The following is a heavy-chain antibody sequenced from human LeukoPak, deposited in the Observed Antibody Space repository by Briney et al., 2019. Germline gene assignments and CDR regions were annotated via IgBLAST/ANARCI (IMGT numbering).Heavy chain of an antibody. V-gene: IGHV3-11*04. J-gene: IGHJ6*03. Sequence: GGSLRLSCAASGFTFSDYYMSWIRQAPGKGLEWVSYISSSGSTIYYADSVKGRFTISRDNAKNSLYLQMNSLRAEDTAVYYCAKDLAPIAADYYYMDVWGKGTTVTVSS. CDR3: AKDLAPIAADYYYMDV. CDR1: GFTFSDYY. D-gene: IGHD6-25*01. CDR2: ISSSGSTI.